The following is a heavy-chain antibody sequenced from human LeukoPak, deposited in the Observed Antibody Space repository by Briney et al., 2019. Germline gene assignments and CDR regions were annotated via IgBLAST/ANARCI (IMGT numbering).Heavy chain of an antibody. V-gene: IGHV1-69*05. D-gene: IGHD3-10*01. CDR1: GGTFSSYA. CDR3: ARVVYYGSGSYTNWFDP. CDR2: IIPIFGTA. Sequence: SVEVSCKASGGTFSSYAISWVRQAPGQGLEWMGGIIPIFGTANYAQKFQGRVTITTDESTSTAYMELSSLRSEDTAVYYCARVVYYGSGSYTNWFDPWGQGTLVTVSS. J-gene: IGHJ5*02.